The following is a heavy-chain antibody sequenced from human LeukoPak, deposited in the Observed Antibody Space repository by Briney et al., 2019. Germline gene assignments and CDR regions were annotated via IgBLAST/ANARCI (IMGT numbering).Heavy chain of an antibody. CDR1: GGSVSSTNW. D-gene: IGHD2-15*01. J-gene: IGHJ4*02. Sequence: PSETLSLTCGVSGGSVSSTNWWTWIRQPPGKGLEWIGEVHLDGRTNFNPSLKSRLTMSVDLSENHVSLKLTSVTAADTAVYYCARLRIYCTGGSCYYYFDYWGQGTLVTASS. CDR2: VHLDGRT. CDR3: ARLRIYCTGGSCYYYFDY. V-gene: IGHV4-4*02.